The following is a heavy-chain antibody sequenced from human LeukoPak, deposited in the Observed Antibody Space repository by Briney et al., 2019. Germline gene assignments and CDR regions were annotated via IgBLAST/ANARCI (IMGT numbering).Heavy chain of an antibody. CDR3: ASAPYSSSSDFDY. Sequence: SETLSLTCTVSGGSISSGGYYWSWIRQPPGKGLEWIGYIYHSGSTYYNPSLKSRVTISVDRSKNQFSLKLSSVTAADTAVYYCASAPYSSSSDFDYWGQGTLVTVSS. J-gene: IGHJ4*02. V-gene: IGHV4-30-2*01. D-gene: IGHD6-6*01. CDR1: GGSISSGGYY. CDR2: IYHSGST.